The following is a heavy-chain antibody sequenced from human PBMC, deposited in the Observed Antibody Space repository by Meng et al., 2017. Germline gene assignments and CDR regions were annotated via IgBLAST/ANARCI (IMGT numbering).Heavy chain of an antibody. D-gene: IGHD3-3*01. J-gene: IGHJ5*02. CDR3: AKEGGAGITIFGVNWFDP. V-gene: IGHV3-23*01. CDR1: GFTFSSYA. Sequence: GGSLRLSCAASGFTFSSYAMSWVRQAPGKGLGWVSAISGSGGSTYYADSVKGRFTISRDNSKNTLYLQMNSLRAEDTAVYYCAKEGGAGITIFGVNWFDPWGQGTLVTVSS. CDR2: ISGSGGST.